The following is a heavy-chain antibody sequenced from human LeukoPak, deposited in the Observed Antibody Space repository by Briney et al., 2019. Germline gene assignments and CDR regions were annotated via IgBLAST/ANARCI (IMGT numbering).Heavy chain of an antibody. CDR2: INPNSGGT. CDR1: GYTFTGYY. Sequence: ASVKVSCKASGYTFTGYYMHWVRQAPGQGLEWMGWINPNSGGTNYAQKFQGRVTMTRDTSFSTAYMELSRLRADDTAVYYCARSFYFDSSGYYHYWGQGTLVTVSS. V-gene: IGHV1-2*02. CDR3: ARSFYFDSSGYYHY. J-gene: IGHJ4*02. D-gene: IGHD3-22*01.